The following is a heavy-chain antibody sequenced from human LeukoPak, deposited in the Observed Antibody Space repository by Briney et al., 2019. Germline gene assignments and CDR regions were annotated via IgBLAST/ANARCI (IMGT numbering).Heavy chain of an antibody. V-gene: IGHV4-31*03. CDR2: IYYSGST. D-gene: IGHD2-2*01. Sequence: SETLSLTCTVSGGSISSGGYYWSWIRQHPGKGLEWIGYIYYSGSTYYNPSLKSRVIISVDTSKNQFSLKLSSVTAADTAVYYCASLIPRDIVVVPAATDYWGPGTLVTVSS. CDR3: ASLIPRDIVVVPAATDY. CDR1: GGSISSGGYY. J-gene: IGHJ4*02.